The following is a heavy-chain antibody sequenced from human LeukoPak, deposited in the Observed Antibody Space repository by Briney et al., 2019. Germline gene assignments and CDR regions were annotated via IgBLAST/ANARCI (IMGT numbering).Heavy chain of an antibody. J-gene: IGHJ4*02. D-gene: IGHD3-3*01. CDR2: ISYDGSNK. Sequence: QAGGSLRLSCAASGFTFSSYAMHWVRQAPGKGLEWVAVISYDGSNKYYVDSVKGRFTISRDNTKNTLYLQMNSLRAEDTAVYYCAKDWSHYFDYWGQGTLVTVSS. V-gene: IGHV3-30*04. CDR3: AKDWSHYFDY. CDR1: GFTFSSYA.